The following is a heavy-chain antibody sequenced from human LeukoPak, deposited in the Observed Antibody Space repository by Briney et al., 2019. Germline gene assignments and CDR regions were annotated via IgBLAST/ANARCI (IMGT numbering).Heavy chain of an antibody. CDR1: GFTFDSYA. CDR3: ARDCVGCYRRFEVWDY. CDR2: ISYDGRSK. D-gene: IGHD6-19*01. V-gene: IGHV3-30*04. J-gene: IGHJ4*02. Sequence: GGSLRLSCTTSGFTFDSYAMHWVRQAPGKGLQWVAVISYDGRSKYHADSVKGRFTIFRDNSKNSLHLQMDSLRAEDTAVYYCARDCVGCYRRFEVWDYWGQGTLVTVSS.